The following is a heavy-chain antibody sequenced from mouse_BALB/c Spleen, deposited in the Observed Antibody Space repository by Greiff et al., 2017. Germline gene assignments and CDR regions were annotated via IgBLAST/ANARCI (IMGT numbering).Heavy chain of an antibody. CDR1: GYTFTDYE. CDR3: TRDDGYYGSYAMDY. Sequence: LVESGAELVRPGASVTLSCKASGYTFTDYEMHWVKQTPVHGLEWIGAIDPETGGTAYNQKFKGKATLTADKSSSTAYMELRSLTSEDSAVYYCTRDDGYYGSYAMDYWGQGTSVTVSS. CDR2: IDPETGGT. V-gene: IGHV1-15*01. J-gene: IGHJ4*01. D-gene: IGHD2-3*01.